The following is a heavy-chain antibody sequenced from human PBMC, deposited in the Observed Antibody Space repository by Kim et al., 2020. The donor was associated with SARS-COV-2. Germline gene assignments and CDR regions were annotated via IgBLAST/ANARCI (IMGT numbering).Heavy chain of an antibody. V-gene: IGHV3-21*04. CDR2: VSSSSSFI. J-gene: IGHJ6*02. CDR3: ARSEYCSGGSCYYYYGMDV. Sequence: GGSLRLSCAASGFTFRSYSMNWVRQAPGKGLECVSSVSSSSSFIYYAESVKGRFTISRDNAKKSLYLQMNSLRAEDTAVYYCARSEYCSGGSCYYYYGMDVWGQGTTVTVSS. D-gene: IGHD2-15*01. CDR1: GFTFRSYS.